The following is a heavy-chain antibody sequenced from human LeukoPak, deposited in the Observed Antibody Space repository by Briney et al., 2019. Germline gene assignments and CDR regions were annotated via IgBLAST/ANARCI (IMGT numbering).Heavy chain of an antibody. CDR3: ARSPRLAAGRLDY. D-gene: IGHD6-13*01. CDR1: GFTFSSYS. CDR2: ISSSSSTI. Sequence: PGGSLRLSCAASGFTFSSYSMNWVRQAPGKGLEWVSYISSSSSTIYYADSVKGRFTISRDNAKNSLYLQMNSLSDEDTAVYYCARSPRLAAGRLDYWGQGTLVTVSS. J-gene: IGHJ4*02. V-gene: IGHV3-48*02.